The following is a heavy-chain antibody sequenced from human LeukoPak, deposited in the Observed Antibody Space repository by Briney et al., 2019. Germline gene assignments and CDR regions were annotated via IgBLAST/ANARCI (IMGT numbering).Heavy chain of an antibody. V-gene: IGHV1-2*02. D-gene: IGHD2-2*01. CDR3: ARVLCLSITCSPINWFDP. CDR1: GYTFTDYY. CDR2: INPNSGGT. Sequence: ASVKVSCKASGYTFTDYYIHWVRRAPGQGLEWMGWINPNSGGTNYAQKFQGRVTMTRDTSINTAYMELIGLGSDDTAVYYCARVLCLSITCSPINWFDPWGQGTLVTVSS. J-gene: IGHJ5*02.